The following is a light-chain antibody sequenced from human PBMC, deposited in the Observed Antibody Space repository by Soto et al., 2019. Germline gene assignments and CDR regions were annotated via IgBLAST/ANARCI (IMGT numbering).Light chain of an antibody. Sequence: DIQMTQSPSSLSASVGDRVTITCRASQSISSYLNWYQQKPGKAPKLLIYAASSLQSGVPSRFSGSGSATDFTLTISSLQPEDFATYYCQQSYSTPQRTFGQGTKVEIK. CDR2: AAS. CDR1: QSISSY. CDR3: QQSYSTPQRT. V-gene: IGKV1-39*01. J-gene: IGKJ1*01.